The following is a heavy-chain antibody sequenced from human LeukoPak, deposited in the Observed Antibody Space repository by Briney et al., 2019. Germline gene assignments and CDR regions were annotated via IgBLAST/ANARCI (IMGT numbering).Heavy chain of an antibody. Sequence: GGSLRLSCAASGFTFSNAWMSWVRQAPGKGLVWVSDINSDGSTTNYADSVKGRFTISRDNAKNTLYLQMNSLRAEDTAMYYCARVRVDTAGTNYWGQGTLVTVSS. CDR3: ARVRVDTAGTNY. D-gene: IGHD6-13*01. J-gene: IGHJ4*02. V-gene: IGHV3-74*01. CDR1: GFTFSNAW. CDR2: INSDGSTT.